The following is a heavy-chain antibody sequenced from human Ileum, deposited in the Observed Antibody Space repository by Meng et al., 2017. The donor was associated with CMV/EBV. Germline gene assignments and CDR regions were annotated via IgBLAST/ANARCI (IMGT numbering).Heavy chain of an antibody. CDR3: AKERLRWHYSYYYGMDV. V-gene: IGHV3-33*06. D-gene: IGHD4-23*01. Sequence: GESLKISCAASGFTFSSYGMHWVRQAPGKGLEWVAVIWYDGSNKYYADSVKGRFTISRDNSKNTLYLQMNSLRAEDTAVYYCAKERLRWHYSYYYGMDVWGQGTTVTVSS. J-gene: IGHJ6*02. CDR1: GFTFSSYG. CDR2: IWYDGSNK.